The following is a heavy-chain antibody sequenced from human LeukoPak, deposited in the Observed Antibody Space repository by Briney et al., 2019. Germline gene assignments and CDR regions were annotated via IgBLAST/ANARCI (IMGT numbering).Heavy chain of an antibody. CDR1: GGSISSGTYY. D-gene: IGHD2-2*02. Sequence: SETLSLTCTVSGGSISSGTYYWSWIRQPPGKGLEWIGYIYYSGSTYYNPSLKSRVTISVDTSKNQFPLKLSSVTAADTAVYYCAREEVVVPAAIHYWGQGTLVTVSS. CDR2: IYYSGST. CDR3: AREEVVVPAAIHY. J-gene: IGHJ4*02. V-gene: IGHV4-30-4*08.